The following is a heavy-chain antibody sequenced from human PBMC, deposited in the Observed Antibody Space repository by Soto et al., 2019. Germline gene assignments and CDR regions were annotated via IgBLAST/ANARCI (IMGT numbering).Heavy chain of an antibody. Sequence: GASVKVSCKASGYTFTSYAMHWVRQAPGQRLEWMGWINAGNGNTKYSQKFQGRVTITRDTSASTAYMELSSLRSEDTAVYYCARDDVTGTTTHNWFDPWGQGTLVTVSS. J-gene: IGHJ5*02. CDR3: ARDDVTGTTTHNWFDP. V-gene: IGHV1-3*01. CDR2: INAGNGNT. CDR1: GYTFTSYA. D-gene: IGHD1-7*01.